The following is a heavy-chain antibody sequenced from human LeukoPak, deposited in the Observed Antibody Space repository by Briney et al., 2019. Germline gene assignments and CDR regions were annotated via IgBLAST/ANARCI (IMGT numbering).Heavy chain of an antibody. CDR1: GGSTSSYY. CDR3: ARESYPVDY. V-gene: IGHV4-59*01. Sequence: SETLSLTSSVSGGSTSSYYWSCIRQHPGKGLEWFGSIIYSGSTNYYYSLTSRVTISVARYNTPISLKLRTVTASAADTEYWARESYPVDYWGQGTLVTVSS. J-gene: IGHJ4*02. CDR2: IIYSGST. D-gene: IGHD1-26*01.